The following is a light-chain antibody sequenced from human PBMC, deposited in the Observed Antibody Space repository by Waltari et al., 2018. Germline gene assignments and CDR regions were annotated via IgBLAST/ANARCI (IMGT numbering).Light chain of an antibody. V-gene: IGKV1-5*03. CDR2: KAY. CDR3: QQYQHYPLT. CDR1: QSINNW. J-gene: IGKJ1*01. Sequence: DIQMTQSPSTLSASVGDRVTITCRASQSINNWLAWYQQKPGKAPKVLIYKAYSLESGVPSRFSGSGSGPEFTLTISSLQPDDFATYYCQQYQHYPLTFGQGTKVEIK.